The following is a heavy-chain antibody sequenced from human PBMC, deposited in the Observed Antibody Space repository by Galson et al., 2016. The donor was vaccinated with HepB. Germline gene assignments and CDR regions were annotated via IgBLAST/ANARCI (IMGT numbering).Heavy chain of an antibody. CDR3: EQKNNWNDY. Sequence: PALVKPTQNLPLTCTFSGFSLNTSGVGVGWIRQPPGKALEWPALIYWDDDKPYSPSLKSRLTINKDTSKNQVVLTMTNRDPVDTATYYCEQKNNWNDYWGQGTLVTVSS. V-gene: IGHV2-5*02. D-gene: IGHD1-20*01. CDR2: IYWDDDK. J-gene: IGHJ4*02. CDR1: GFSLNTSGVG.